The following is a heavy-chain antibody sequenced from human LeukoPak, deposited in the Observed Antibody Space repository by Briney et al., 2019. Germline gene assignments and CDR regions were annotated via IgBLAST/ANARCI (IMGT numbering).Heavy chain of an antibody. D-gene: IGHD2-2*01. CDR3: AKDKSYCSSTSCSDYYYYGMDV. J-gene: IGHJ6*02. CDR2: ISWNSGSI. Sequence: PGGSLRLSCAASGFTFDDYAMHWVRQAPGKGLEWVSGISWNSGSIGYADSVKGRFTISRDNAKNSLYLQMNSLRAEDTALYYCAKDKSYCSSTSCSDYYYYGMDVWGQGTTVTVSS. CDR1: GFTFDDYA. V-gene: IGHV3-9*01.